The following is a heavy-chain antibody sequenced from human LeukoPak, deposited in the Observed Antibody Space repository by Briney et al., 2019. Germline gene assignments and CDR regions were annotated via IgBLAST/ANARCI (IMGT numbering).Heavy chain of an antibody. CDR2: IHHSGST. CDR3: ARDSGNFWSGYYSRNYHYGMDV. D-gene: IGHD3-3*01. Sequence: SETLSLTCAVSGVSIVSNYWWNWVRQSPGKGLEWIGQIHHSGSTIYNPSLKSRVTISVDKSKNQFSLKLSSVTAADTAVYYCARDSGNFWSGYYSRNYHYGMDVWGQGTTVTVSS. CDR1: GVSIVSNYW. J-gene: IGHJ6*02. V-gene: IGHV4-4*02.